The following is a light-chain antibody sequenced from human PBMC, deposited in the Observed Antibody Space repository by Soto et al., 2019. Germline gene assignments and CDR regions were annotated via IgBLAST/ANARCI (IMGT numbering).Light chain of an antibody. CDR2: RAS. Sequence: DIQMTQSPSSLSASVGDRVTISCRASQSISTYLNWYQQKPGTAPRLLIYRASSVKSGVPPRFSGSGSGRDFTLTISSLRPEVIATYFCQQSYSSSPWTFGQGTKVEVK. CDR1: QSISTY. V-gene: IGKV1-39*01. CDR3: QQSYSSSPWT. J-gene: IGKJ1*01.